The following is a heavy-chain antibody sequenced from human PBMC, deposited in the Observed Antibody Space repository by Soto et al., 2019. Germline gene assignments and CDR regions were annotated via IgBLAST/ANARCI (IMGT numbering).Heavy chain of an antibody. CDR2: INPNSGGT. Sequence: ASVKVSCKASGYTFTGYYMHWVRQAPGQGLEWMGWINPNSGGTNYAQKFQGWVTMTRDTSISTAYMELSRLRSDDTAVYYCARDLDYGDYDGDTGFDYWGQGTLVTVSS. J-gene: IGHJ4*02. CDR1: GYTFTGYY. D-gene: IGHD4-17*01. CDR3: ARDLDYGDYDGDTGFDY. V-gene: IGHV1-2*04.